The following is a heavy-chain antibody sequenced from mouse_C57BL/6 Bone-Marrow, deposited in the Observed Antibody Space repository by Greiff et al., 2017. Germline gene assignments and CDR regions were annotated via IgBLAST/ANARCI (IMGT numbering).Heavy chain of an antibody. CDR1: GYTFTSYW. CDR3: AREGYYAMDY. V-gene: IGHV1-69*01. Sequence: VQLQQPGAELVMPGASVKLSCKASGYTFTSYWMHWVKQRPGQGLEWIGEIDPSASYTNYNQKFKGKSTLTVDKSSSTAYMQLSSLTSEGAAVYYGAREGYYAMDYWGQGTSVTVSS. CDR2: IDPSASYT. J-gene: IGHJ4*01.